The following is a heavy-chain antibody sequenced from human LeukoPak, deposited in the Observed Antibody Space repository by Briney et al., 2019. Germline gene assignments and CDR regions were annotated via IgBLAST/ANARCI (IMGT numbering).Heavy chain of an antibody. V-gene: IGHV4-59*08. Sequence: SETLSLTCTVSGGSISSYYWSWIRQPPGKGLEWIGYIYYSGSTNYNPSLKSRVTISVDTSKNQFSLKLSPVTAADTAVYYCARHYLGQWLIDYWGQGTLVTVSS. J-gene: IGHJ4*02. CDR1: GGSISSYY. CDR3: ARHYLGQWLIDY. D-gene: IGHD6-19*01. CDR2: IYYSGST.